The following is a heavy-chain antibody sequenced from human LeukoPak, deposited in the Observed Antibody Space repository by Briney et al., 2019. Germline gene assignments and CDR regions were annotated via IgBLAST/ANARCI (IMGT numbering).Heavy chain of an antibody. CDR1: GGSISSYY. D-gene: IGHD3-3*01. J-gene: IGHJ4*02. V-gene: IGHV4-59*01. CDR3: ARATMDFWSGYYPYYFDY. Sequence: PSETLSLTCTVSGGSISSYYWSWIRRPPGKGLEWIGYIYYSGSTNYNPSLKSRGTISVDTSKNQFSLKLSSVTAADTAVYYCARATMDFWSGYYPYYFDYWGQGTLVTVSS. CDR2: IYYSGST.